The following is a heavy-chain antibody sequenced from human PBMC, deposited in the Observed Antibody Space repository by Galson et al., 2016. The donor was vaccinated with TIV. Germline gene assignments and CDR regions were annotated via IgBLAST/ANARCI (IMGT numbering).Heavy chain of an antibody. Sequence: LRLSCAASGFTFSSWHMDWVRQAPGEGLEWISFITYTSATIYYADSVKGRFTVSKDNAKNSLYLQMNSLRAEDTAVYYCARPGNYDGDRRGAFDLWGQGTMVTVSP. V-gene: IGHV3-48*04. CDR2: ITYTSATI. CDR3: ARPGNYDGDRRGAFDL. CDR1: GFTFSSWH. J-gene: IGHJ3*01. D-gene: IGHD4-23*01.